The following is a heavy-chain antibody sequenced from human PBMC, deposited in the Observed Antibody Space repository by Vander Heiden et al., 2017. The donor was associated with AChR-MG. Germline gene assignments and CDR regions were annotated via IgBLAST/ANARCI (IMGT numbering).Heavy chain of an antibody. CDR2: IDPKSGGT. CDR1: GYTFSDYY. Sequence: QVQLVQSGAEVKKPGASVKVSCMASGYTFSDYYIYWVRQAPGQGLEWMGWIDPKSGGTNYAQNFQGRVTVTSDSSISTASLELSRLRSDDTGFYYCARGSAAGPINSFDPWGQGTLVTVSS. CDR3: ARGSAAGPINSFDP. D-gene: IGHD6-13*01. J-gene: IGHJ5*02. V-gene: IGHV1-2*02.